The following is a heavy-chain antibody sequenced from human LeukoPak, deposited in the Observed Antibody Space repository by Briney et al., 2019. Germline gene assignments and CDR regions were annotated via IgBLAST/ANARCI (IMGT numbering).Heavy chain of an antibody. CDR2: IYYSGST. J-gene: IGHJ4*02. V-gene: IGHV4-39*01. CDR3: XXXXSYSYGPYYFDY. D-gene: IGHD5-18*01. Sequence: SETLSLTCTVSGGSISSSSYYWGWIRQPPGKGLEWIGSIYYSGSTYYNPSLKSRVTISVDTSKNQFSLTLSSVTAADTAVYXXXXXXSYSYGPYYFDYWGQGTLVTVSS. CDR1: GGSISSSSYY.